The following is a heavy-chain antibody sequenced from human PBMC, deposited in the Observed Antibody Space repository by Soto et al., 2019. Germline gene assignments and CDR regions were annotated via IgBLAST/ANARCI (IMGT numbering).Heavy chain of an antibody. CDR3: ARGRYCSSTSCYLHYGMDV. CDR2: INHSGST. V-gene: IGHV4-34*01. Sequence: SETLSLTCAVYGGSFSGYYWSWIRQPPGKGLEWIGEINHSGSTNYNPSLKSRVTISVDTSKNQSSLKLSSVTAADTAVYYCARGRYCSSTSCYLHYGMDVWGQGTTVTVSS. D-gene: IGHD2-2*01. J-gene: IGHJ6*02. CDR1: GGSFSGYY.